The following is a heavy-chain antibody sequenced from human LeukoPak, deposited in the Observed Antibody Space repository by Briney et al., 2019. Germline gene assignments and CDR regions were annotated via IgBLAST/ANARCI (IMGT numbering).Heavy chain of an antibody. D-gene: IGHD2-2*01. CDR1: GGSISSAGYY. V-gene: IGHV4-31*03. CDR2: IYYNGQT. CDR3: ARGEEYVYYFDY. J-gene: IGHJ4*02. Sequence: SETLSLTCTVSGGSISSAGYYWSWIRQHPGKGLEWIGYIYYNGQTYYNPSLKSRLTLSADTSDNQFSLKVTSVTAADTAVYYCARGEEYVYYFDYWGQGSLVTVSS.